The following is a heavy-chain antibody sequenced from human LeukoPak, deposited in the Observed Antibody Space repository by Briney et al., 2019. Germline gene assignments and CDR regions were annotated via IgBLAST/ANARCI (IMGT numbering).Heavy chain of an antibody. CDR1: GFSFSDYY. Sequence: PGGSLRLSCAVSGFSFSDYYMSWIRQAPGKGLEWVSYTSSSGSSRYYADSVKGRFTISRDNAKNSLYLQMNSLRAEDTAVYYCARCRTGSSSWYRYYYYYYMDVWGKGTTVTVSS. J-gene: IGHJ6*03. D-gene: IGHD6-13*01. V-gene: IGHV3-11*04. CDR3: ARCRTGSSSWYRYYYYYYMDV. CDR2: TSSSGSSR.